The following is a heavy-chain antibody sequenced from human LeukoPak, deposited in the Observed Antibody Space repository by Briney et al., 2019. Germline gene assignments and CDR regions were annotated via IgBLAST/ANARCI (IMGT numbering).Heavy chain of an antibody. J-gene: IGHJ4*02. CDR1: GFILRGYW. Sequence: GGSLRLSCEASGFILRGYWVHWVRQAPGRGLLWVARINPDGSVTNYADSVKGRFTISRDNARNTLYLQMNSLRADDTAVYYCATDFHGAHDCWGQGTLVTVSS. V-gene: IGHV3-74*01. CDR2: INPDGSVT. D-gene: IGHD3-3*01. CDR3: ATDFHGAHDC.